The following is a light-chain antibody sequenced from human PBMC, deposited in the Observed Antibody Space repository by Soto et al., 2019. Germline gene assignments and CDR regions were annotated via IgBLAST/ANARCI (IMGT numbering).Light chain of an antibody. CDR1: QNVANY. CDR3: QQRSNWPQT. J-gene: IGKJ1*01. V-gene: IGKV3-11*01. Sequence: EIVLPQSPATLSLSRGARATLPCRASQNVANYLDWYQQKPGQAPRLLIYESSNRATGIAARFSGILSGTDFTLTISSLEPEECAVYDCQQRSNWPQTFGQGTKVDIK. CDR2: ESS.